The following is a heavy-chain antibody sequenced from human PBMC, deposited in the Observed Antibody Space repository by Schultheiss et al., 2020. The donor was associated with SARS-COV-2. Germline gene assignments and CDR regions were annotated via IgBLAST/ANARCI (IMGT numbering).Heavy chain of an antibody. J-gene: IGHJ4*02. Sequence: GGSLRLSCAASGFTFDDYAMHWVRQAPGKGLEWVSLISWDGGSTYYADSVKGRFTISRDNAENSLYLQMNSLTAEDTAVYFCARYRPGADYWSGYEDYWGQGTLVTVSS. CDR2: ISWDGGST. V-gene: IGHV3-43D*03. CDR3: ARYRPGADYWSGYEDY. CDR1: GFTFDDYA. D-gene: IGHD3-3*01.